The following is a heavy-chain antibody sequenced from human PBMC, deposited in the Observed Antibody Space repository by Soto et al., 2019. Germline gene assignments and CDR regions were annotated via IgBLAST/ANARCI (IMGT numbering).Heavy chain of an antibody. CDR2: IYYSGST. CDR3: ARVTYYDFWSGQPHGMDV. J-gene: IGHJ6*02. CDR1: CGSISSGGYY. Sequence: SSETLSLTCTVSCGSISSGGYYWSWIRQHPGKGLEWIGYIYYSGSTYYNPSLKSRVTISVDTSKNQFSLKLSSVTAADTAVYYCARVTYYDFWSGQPHGMDVWGQGTTVTVSS. V-gene: IGHV4-31*03. D-gene: IGHD3-3*01.